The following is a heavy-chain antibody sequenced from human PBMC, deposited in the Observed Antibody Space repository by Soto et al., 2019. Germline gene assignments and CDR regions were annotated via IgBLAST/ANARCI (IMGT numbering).Heavy chain of an antibody. V-gene: IGHV3-7*03. J-gene: IGHJ4*02. CDR3: TSDRYPRFYHGSGSYPYY. Sequence: GGSLRLSCADSGFRFSSYSMSWVRQTPGKGLEWVANIKTDGSETHYVDSVKGRFTISRDNPKTSLFLQMNSLRVEDTAVYFCTSDRYPRFYHGSGSYPYYWGQGTPVTVSS. D-gene: IGHD3-10*01. CDR1: GFRFSSYS. CDR2: IKTDGSET.